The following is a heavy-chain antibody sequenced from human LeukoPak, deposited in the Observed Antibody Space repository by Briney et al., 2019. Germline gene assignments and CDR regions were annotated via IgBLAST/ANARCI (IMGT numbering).Heavy chain of an antibody. V-gene: IGHV3-7*01. CDR1: GFTFSSYW. Sequence: GGSLRLSCAASGFTFSSYWMSWVRQAPGKGLEWVANIKQDGSEQYYVDSVKGRFTISRDNAKDSLYLQMSSLRVEDTALYFCAKWTADDSRGWYYIDSWGQGTPVTVSS. CDR3: AKWTADDSRGWYYIDS. D-gene: IGHD6-19*01. J-gene: IGHJ4*02. CDR2: IKQDGSEQ.